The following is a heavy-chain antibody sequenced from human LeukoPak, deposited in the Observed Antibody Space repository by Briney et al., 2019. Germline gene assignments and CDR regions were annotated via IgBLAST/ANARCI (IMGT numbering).Heavy chain of an antibody. CDR1: GFTFSSYW. CDR2: IKQDGSEK. J-gene: IGHJ4*02. V-gene: IGHV3-7*01. D-gene: IGHD1-26*01. CDR3: ASTGVGGVFDY. Sequence: PGGSLRLSCAASGFTFSSYWMSWVRQAPGKGLEWVANIKQDGSEKYYVDSVKGRFTISRDNAKNSLHLQMNSLRAEDTAVYYCASTGVGGVFDYWGQGTLVTVSS.